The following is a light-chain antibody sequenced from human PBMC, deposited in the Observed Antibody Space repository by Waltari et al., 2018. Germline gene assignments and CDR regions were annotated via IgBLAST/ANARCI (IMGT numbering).Light chain of an antibody. CDR3: QHYVRLPVT. CDR1: QSVSRA. J-gene: IGKJ1*01. CDR2: GAS. Sequence: EIVLTQSPGTLSLSQGESVILSCRVSQSVSRALAWYQQKPGQAPRLLIYGASNRATGIPDRFSGSGSGTDFSLTISRLEPEDFAVYYCQHYVRLPVTFGQGTKVEIK. V-gene: IGKV3-20*01.